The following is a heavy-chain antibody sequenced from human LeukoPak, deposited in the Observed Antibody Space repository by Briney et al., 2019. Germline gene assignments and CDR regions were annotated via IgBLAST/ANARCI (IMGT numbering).Heavy chain of an antibody. CDR2: ISGSGGST. CDR3: ARDSAVAGALIDH. CDR1: GFTFSSYA. J-gene: IGHJ4*02. D-gene: IGHD6-19*01. V-gene: IGHV3-23*01. Sequence: GGSLRLSCAASGFTFSSYAMSWVRQAPGKGLEWVSAISGSGGSTYYADSVRGRFTMSRDNSENTLFLQMNSLRAEDTAFYYCARDSAVAGALIDHWGQGTLVTVSS.